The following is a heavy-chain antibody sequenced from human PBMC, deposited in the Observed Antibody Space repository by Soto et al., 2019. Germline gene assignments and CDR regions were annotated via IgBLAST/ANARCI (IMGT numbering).Heavy chain of an antibody. CDR1: GYTLTELS. CDR3: AFGRIGEILSDFVY. J-gene: IGHJ4*02. V-gene: IGHV1-24*01. CDR2: FDPEDGET. Sequence: ASVKVSCKVSGYTLTELSMHWVRQAPGKGLEWMGGFDPEDGETIYAQKFQGRVTMTEDTSTDTAYMELNSLRAEDTAVYYCAFGRIGEILSDFVYWGQGTLVTVSS. D-gene: IGHD3-10*01.